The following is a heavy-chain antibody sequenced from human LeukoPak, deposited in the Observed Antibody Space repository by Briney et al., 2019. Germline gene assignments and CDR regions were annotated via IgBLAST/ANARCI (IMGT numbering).Heavy chain of an antibody. J-gene: IGHJ4*02. CDR3: ARDTKDY. V-gene: IGHV3-21*01. CDR1: GFTLSSYT. D-gene: IGHD2-2*01. CDR2: ISSSSSYI. Sequence: GGSLRLSCSASGFTLSSYTIKWGRQAPGKGLEWVSSISSSSSYIYYADSVKGRFTISRDNAKNSLYLEMNSLRAEDTGVYFCARDTKDYWGQGTLVVVSS.